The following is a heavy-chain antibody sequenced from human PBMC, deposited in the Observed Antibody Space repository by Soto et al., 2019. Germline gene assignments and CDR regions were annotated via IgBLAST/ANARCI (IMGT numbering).Heavy chain of an antibody. J-gene: IGHJ4*02. CDR3: ASNPAVAGALFDS. V-gene: IGHV4-34*01. CDR1: SGSFSGYY. D-gene: IGHD6-19*01. CDR2: INHRGRT. Sequence: SETLSLTCAVYSGSFSGYYWSWIRQPPGKGLEWIGEINHRGRTSYNPSLKSRATISVDRSKNQFSLELSSVTAADTAVYYCASNPAVAGALFDSWGQGTLVTVSS.